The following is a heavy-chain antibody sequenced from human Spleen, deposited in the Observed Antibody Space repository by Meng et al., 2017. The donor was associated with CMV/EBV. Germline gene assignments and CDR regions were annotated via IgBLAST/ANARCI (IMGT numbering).Heavy chain of an antibody. V-gene: IGHV6-1*01. J-gene: IGHJ6*02. CDR2: TYYRSRWLS. Sequence: SETLSLTCAISGDTVSSEFVAWSWIRQSPSRGLEWLGRTYYRSRWLSDYATSVKGRIIITPDTSKNQFSLYLKSVSLQDAAVYYCARDGASGYHYFYGMDVWGQGTTVTVSS. D-gene: IGHD4/OR15-4a*01. CDR3: ARDGASGYHYFYGMDV. CDR1: GDTVSSEFVA.